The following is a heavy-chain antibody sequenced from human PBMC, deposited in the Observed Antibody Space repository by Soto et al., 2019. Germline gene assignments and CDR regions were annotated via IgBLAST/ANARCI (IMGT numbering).Heavy chain of an antibody. CDR1: SISISDYS. CDR3: AGSYSSGWYVGF. V-gene: IGHV4-30-4*02. CDR2: IHDSGNT. Sequence: SDTLSLTFTLPSISISDYSLSWILQPPGKGPDCIGYIHDSGNTYHNPSFKCRVAISVDTSKNQFSLKLRSVTAADTAVYYCAGSYSSGWYVGFWGQGTQVTVS. D-gene: IGHD6-19*01. J-gene: IGHJ4*02.